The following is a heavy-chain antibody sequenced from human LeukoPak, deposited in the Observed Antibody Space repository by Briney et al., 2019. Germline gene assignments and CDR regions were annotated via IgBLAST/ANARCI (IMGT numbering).Heavy chain of an antibody. CDR2: IYHSGST. J-gene: IGHJ4*02. CDR3: ARRYSSGWYGWNFDY. V-gene: IGHV4-4*02. Sequence: SGTLSLTCAVSGGSISSSNWWSWVRQPPGKGLEWIGEIYHSGSTNYNPSRKSRVTISVDKSKNQFSLKLSSVTAADTAVYYCARRYSSGWYGWNFDYWGQGTLVTVSS. CDR1: GGSISSSNW. D-gene: IGHD6-19*01.